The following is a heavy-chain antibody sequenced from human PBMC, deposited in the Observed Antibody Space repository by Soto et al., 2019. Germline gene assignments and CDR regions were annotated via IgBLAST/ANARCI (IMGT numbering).Heavy chain of an antibody. Sequence: QVQLQESGPGLVKPSETLSLTCTVSGDSISASYWSWIRQPPGKGLEWIGYIHYSGGNNYNPSLESRVAMSVETSENQFSLRLASVTAADTAIYYCARRPAVAAFDWYFDLWGRGTLVTVSS. D-gene: IGHD6-19*01. V-gene: IGHV4-59*08. CDR1: GDSISASY. CDR3: ARRPAVAAFDWYFDL. CDR2: IHYSGGN. J-gene: IGHJ2*01.